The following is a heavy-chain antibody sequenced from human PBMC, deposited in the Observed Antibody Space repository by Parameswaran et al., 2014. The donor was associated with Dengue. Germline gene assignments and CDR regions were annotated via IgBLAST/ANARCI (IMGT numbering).Heavy chain of an antibody. V-gene: IGHV1-69*01. Sequence: WVRQAPGQGLEWMGGIIPIFGTANYAQKFQGRVTITADESTSTAYMELSSLRSEDTAVYYCASLRLITIHYGMDVWGQGTTVTVSS. D-gene: IGHD3-3*01. CDR3: ASLRLITIHYGMDV. CDR2: IIPIFGTA. J-gene: IGHJ6*02.